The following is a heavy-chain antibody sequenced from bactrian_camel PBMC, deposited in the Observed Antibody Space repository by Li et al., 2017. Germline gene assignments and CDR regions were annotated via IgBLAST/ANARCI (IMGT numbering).Heavy chain of an antibody. CDR1: EYTNSTYV. CDR2: IDSDGAT. Sequence: QVQLVESGGGSVQAGGSLRLSCVASEYTNSTYVMAWFRQDPGKQREGVATIDSDGATAYVDSVKGRFTISRDNAKNTVYLRMNSLKSEDTALYYCATEEGYGGSWYRLDYWGQGTQVTVS. D-gene: IGHD6*01. V-gene: IGHV3S53*01. CDR3: ATEEGYGGSWYRLDY. J-gene: IGHJ4*01.